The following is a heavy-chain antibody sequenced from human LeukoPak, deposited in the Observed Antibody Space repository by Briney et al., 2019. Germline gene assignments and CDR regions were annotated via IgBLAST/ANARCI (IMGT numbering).Heavy chain of an antibody. CDR1: GYTFTGYY. D-gene: IGHD1-26*01. Sequence: RRASVKVSCKASGYTFTGYYMHWVRQAPGQGLEWMGWINPNSGGTNYAQKFQGRVTMTRDTSISTAYMELSRLRSDDTAVYYCARGIVGATPWFDPWGQGTLVTVSS. CDR3: ARGIVGATPWFDP. CDR2: INPNSGGT. J-gene: IGHJ5*02. V-gene: IGHV1-2*02.